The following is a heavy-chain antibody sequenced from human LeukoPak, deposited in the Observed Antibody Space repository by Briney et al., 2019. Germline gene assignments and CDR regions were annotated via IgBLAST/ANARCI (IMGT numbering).Heavy chain of an antibody. CDR2: IQQDGNEK. J-gene: IGHJ3*02. D-gene: IGHD3-16*01. V-gene: IGHV3-7*01. Sequence: GGSLRLSCAASGFIFRNYWMTWVRQAPGKGLDLVANIQQDGNEKWYVDSVKGRFTISRDNARSSLYLQMNSLRAEDTAVYYCAGSWGYRALDIGAKGQWSPSLQ. CDR3: AGSWGYRALD. CDR1: GFIFRNYW.